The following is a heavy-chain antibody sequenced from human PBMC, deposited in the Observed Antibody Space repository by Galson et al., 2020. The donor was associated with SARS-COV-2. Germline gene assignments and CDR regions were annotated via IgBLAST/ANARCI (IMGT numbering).Heavy chain of an antibody. J-gene: IGHJ6*02. Sequence: SETLSLTCTVSGGSISSYYWSWIRQPPGKGLEWIGYIYYSGSTNYNPSLKSRFTISVDTSKNQFSLKLSSVTAADTAVYYCARVDCGYSGYDLFCLSSLNYGMDVWGQGTTVTVSS. CDR1: GGSISSYY. D-gene: IGHD5-12*01. CDR3: ARVDCGYSGYDLFCLSSLNYGMDV. CDR2: IYYSGST. V-gene: IGHV4-59*01.